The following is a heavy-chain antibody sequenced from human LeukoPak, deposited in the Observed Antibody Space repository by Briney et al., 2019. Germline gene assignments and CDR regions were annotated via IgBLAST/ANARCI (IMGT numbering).Heavy chain of an antibody. D-gene: IGHD3-10*01. J-gene: IGHJ4*02. V-gene: IGHV1-2*02. Sequence: GASVKVSCKASGYTFTSYDINWVRQATGQGLEWMGWINPNSGGTNYAQKFQGRVTMTRDTSISTAYMELSRLRSDDTAVYYCARDYYGSGSYYRGVVYWGQGTLVTVSS. CDR3: ARDYYGSGSYYRGVVY. CDR2: INPNSGGT. CDR1: GYTFTSYD.